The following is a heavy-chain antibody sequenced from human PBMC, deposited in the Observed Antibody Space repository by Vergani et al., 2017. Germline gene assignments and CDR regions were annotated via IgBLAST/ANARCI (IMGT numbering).Heavy chain of an antibody. V-gene: IGHV4-4*07. CDR1: GGSINIYY. CDR3: AIGRYSSGWAY. J-gene: IGHJ4*02. CDR2: IYTSGST. D-gene: IGHD6-19*01. Sequence: QVQLQESGPGLVKPSQTLSLTCTVSGGSINIYYWSWIRQPAGKGLEWIGRIYTSGSTNYNPSLKSRVTMSVDTSKNQFSLRLSSVTAADTAVYYCAIGRYSSGWAYWGQGTLVTVSS.